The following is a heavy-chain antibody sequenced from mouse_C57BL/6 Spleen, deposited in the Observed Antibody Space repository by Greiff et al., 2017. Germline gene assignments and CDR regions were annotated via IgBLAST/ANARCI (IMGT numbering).Heavy chain of an antibody. Sequence: VQLQQSGAELVRPGTSVKMSCKASGYTFTNYWIGWAKQRPGHGLEWIGDIYPGGGYTNYNEKFKGKATLTADKSSSTAYMQFSRLTSEDSAIYYCAREENYGSSYDWYFDVWGTGTTVTVSS. J-gene: IGHJ1*03. CDR1: GYTFTNYW. V-gene: IGHV1-63*01. D-gene: IGHD1-1*01. CDR2: IYPGGGYT. CDR3: AREENYGSSYDWYFDV.